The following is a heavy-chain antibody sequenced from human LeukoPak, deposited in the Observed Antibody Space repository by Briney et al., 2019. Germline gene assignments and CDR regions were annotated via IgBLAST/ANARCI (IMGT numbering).Heavy chain of an antibody. J-gene: IGHJ4*02. D-gene: IGHD3-10*01. CDR2: ISNSGGST. Sequence: GGSLRLSCAASGFTFSSYAMSWVRQAPGKGLEWVSVISNSGGSTYYADSVKGRFTISRDNSKNTLHLEMSSLRAEDTAVYYCAKDRGVQLWFGDYWGQGTLVTVSS. V-gene: IGHV3-23*01. CDR1: GFTFSSYA. CDR3: AKDRGVQLWFGDY.